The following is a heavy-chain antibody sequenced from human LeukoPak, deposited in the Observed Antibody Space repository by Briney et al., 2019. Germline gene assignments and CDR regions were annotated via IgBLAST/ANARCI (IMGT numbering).Heavy chain of an antibody. J-gene: IGHJ4*02. V-gene: IGHV4-59*08. Sequence: SETLSLTCTVSGGSISSYYWSWIRQPPGKGLEWIGYIYYSGSTNHNPSLKSRVTISVDTSKNQFSLKLSSVTAADTAVYYCARLLRSRDGYNYFVYWGQGTLVTVSS. D-gene: IGHD5-24*01. CDR3: ARLLRSRDGYNYFVY. CDR2: IYYSGST. CDR1: GGSISSYY.